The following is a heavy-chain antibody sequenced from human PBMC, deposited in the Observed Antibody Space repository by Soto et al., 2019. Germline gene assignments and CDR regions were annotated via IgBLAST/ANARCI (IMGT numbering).Heavy chain of an antibody. CDR3: ARSTFYDIFTAYYSLFDY. J-gene: IGHJ4*02. CDR1: GGSISSGSFY. D-gene: IGHD3-9*01. V-gene: IGHV4-31*03. Sequence: QVQLQESGPGLVKPSQTLTLTCTVSGGSISSGSFYWSWIRQHPGKGLEWIGHISDSGSSYYNPSLGSRVTISVDTSKNQFSLKLSAVTAADTPVYFCARSTFYDIFTAYYSLFDYWGQGTLVTVSS. CDR2: ISDSGSS.